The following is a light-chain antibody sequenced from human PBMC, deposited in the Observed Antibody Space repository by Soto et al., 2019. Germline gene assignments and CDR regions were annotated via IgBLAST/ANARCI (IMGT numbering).Light chain of an antibody. CDR2: KNN. V-gene: IGLV1-47*01. CDR1: SSNIGTNF. CDR3: AAWDDTLRGLL. J-gene: IGLJ3*02. Sequence: QSVLTQPPSASGTPGQRVTISCSGGSSNIGTNFVYWYQQLPGAAPKIFIYKNNRRPSGVPDRFSGSKSGTSASLAISGLRSEDEADYYCAAWDDTLRGLLFGGGTKVTVL.